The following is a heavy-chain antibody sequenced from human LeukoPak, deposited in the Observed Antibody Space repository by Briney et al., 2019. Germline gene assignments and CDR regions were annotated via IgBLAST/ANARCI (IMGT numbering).Heavy chain of an antibody. V-gene: IGHV4-59*01. CDR2: IYYSGST. CDR1: GVSISSYY. Sequence: SETLSLTCTVSGVSISSYYWSWIRQPPGKGLEWIGYIYYSGSTNCNPSLKSRVTISVDTSKNKFSLKMSSVTAADTAEYYCARDVRYCSTTSCSARDAFDIWGRGTMVTVSS. CDR3: ARDVRYCSTTSCSARDAFDI. J-gene: IGHJ3*02. D-gene: IGHD2-2*01.